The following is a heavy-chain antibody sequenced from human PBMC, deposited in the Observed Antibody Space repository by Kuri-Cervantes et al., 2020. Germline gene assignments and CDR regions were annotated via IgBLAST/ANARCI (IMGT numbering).Heavy chain of an antibody. J-gene: IGHJ6*02. Sequence: ASVKVSCKASGYTFTSYGISWVRQAPGQGLEWMGWISAYNGNTNYAQKLQGRVTMTTDTSTSTAYMELRSLRSDDTAVYYCARPLQQSRYDYYYYGMDVWGQGTTVTVSS. V-gene: IGHV1-18*01. D-gene: IGHD1-1*01. CDR3: ARPLQQSRYDYYYYGMDV. CDR1: GYTFTSYG. CDR2: ISAYNGNT.